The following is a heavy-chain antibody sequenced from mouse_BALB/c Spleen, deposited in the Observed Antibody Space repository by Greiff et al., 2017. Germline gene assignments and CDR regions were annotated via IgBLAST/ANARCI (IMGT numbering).Heavy chain of an antibody. J-gene: IGHJ2*01. V-gene: IGHV1-74*01. Sequence: VKLVESGAELARPGASVKMSCKASGYSFTSYWMNWVKQRPGQGLEWIGMIHPSDSETRLNQKFKDKATLTVDKSSSTAYMQLSSPTSEDSAVYYCARGDITTAPYYFDYWGQGTTLTVSS. CDR3: ARGDITTAPYYFDY. D-gene: IGHD1-2*01. CDR1: GYSFTSYW. CDR2: IHPSDSET.